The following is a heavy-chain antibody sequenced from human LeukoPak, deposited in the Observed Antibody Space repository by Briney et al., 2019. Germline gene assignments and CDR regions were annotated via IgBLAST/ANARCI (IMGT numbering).Heavy chain of an antibody. Sequence: TGGSLRLSCAASGFTFSSYGMHWVRQAPGKGLEWVAVISYDGSNKYYADSVKGRFTISRDNSKNTLYLQMNSLRAEDTAVYYCAKGVSGYVDYWGQGTLVTVSS. CDR2: ISYDGSNK. CDR1: GFTFSSYG. D-gene: IGHD3-22*01. J-gene: IGHJ4*02. V-gene: IGHV3-30*18. CDR3: AKGVSGYVDY.